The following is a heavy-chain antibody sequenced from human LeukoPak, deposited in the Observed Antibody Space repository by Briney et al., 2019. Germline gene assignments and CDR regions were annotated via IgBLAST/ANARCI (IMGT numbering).Heavy chain of an antibody. CDR1: GGSISSYY. CDR2: IYTSGST. J-gene: IGHJ4*02. Sequence: SETLSLTCTVSGGSISSYYWSWIRQPAGKGLEWIGRIYTSGSTNYNPSLKSRVTMLVDTSKNQFSLKLSSVTAADTAVYYCARGPELRFLEWLFQPLDYWGQGTLVTVSS. D-gene: IGHD3-3*01. V-gene: IGHV4-4*07. CDR3: ARGPELRFLEWLFQPLDY.